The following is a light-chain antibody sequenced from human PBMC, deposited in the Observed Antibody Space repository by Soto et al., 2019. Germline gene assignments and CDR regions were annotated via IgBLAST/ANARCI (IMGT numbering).Light chain of an antibody. Sequence: DIQMTQSPSSLYASVGDSVTITCRASQAISTYVNWYQHKPGKAPKLLIYAASRLQSGVPSTFSGSGSGTEFTLTISSLQPEDFATYFCQHSYRSPWTFGQGTKVEI. CDR2: AAS. V-gene: IGKV1-39*01. CDR3: QHSYRSPWT. CDR1: QAISTY. J-gene: IGKJ1*01.